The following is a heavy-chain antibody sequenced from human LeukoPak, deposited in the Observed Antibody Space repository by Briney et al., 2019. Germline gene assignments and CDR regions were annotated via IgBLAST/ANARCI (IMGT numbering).Heavy chain of an antibody. Sequence: GESLKISCASSGSTFSNYAMSLVHPAPGKGLGWVSAISGSGGSTYYADSVKGRFTISRDNSKNTLYLQMNSLRAEDTAVYYCAKVPSYYDSSGYYYWFDYWGQGTLVTVSS. V-gene: IGHV3-23*01. CDR1: GSTFSNYA. CDR2: ISGSGGST. J-gene: IGHJ4*02. CDR3: AKVPSYYDSSGYYYWFDY. D-gene: IGHD3-22*01.